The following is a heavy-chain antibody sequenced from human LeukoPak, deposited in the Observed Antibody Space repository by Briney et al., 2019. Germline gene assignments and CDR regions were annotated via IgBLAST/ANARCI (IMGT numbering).Heavy chain of an antibody. Sequence: GGSLRLSCAASGFTFSDYYMSWIRQAPGKGLEWVSYISSSSYTNYADSVKGRFTISRDNAKNSLYLQMNSLRAEDTAVYYYARVRVVVVAATGYYFDYWGQGTLVTVSS. V-gene: IGHV3-11*05. CDR3: ARVRVVVVAATGYYFDY. CDR2: ISSSSYT. D-gene: IGHD2-15*01. J-gene: IGHJ4*02. CDR1: GFTFSDYY.